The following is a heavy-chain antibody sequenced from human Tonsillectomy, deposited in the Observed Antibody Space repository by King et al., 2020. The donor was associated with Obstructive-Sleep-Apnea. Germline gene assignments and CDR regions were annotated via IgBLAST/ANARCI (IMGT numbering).Heavy chain of an antibody. CDR3: VRDGYDEWGNDPKVHTAMGYYFDC. CDR1: GDSVSSNSAA. V-gene: IGHV6-1*01. D-gene: IGHD5-18*01. CDR2: TYYRSKWYN. J-gene: IGHJ4*02. Sequence: VQLQQSGPGLVKPSQTLSLTCAISGDSVSSNSAAWNWIRQSPSRGLEWLGRTYYRSKWYNDYAVSVKSRLTINPDTSKNQFSLQLNSVTPEDTAVYYCVRDGYDEWGNDPKVHTAMGYYFDCWGQGSLVTVSS.